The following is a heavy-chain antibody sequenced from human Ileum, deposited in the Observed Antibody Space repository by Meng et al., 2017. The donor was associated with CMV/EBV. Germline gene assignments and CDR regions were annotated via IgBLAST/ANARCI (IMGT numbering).Heavy chain of an antibody. Sequence: GESLKISCAASGFTFSSYAMHWVRQAPGKGLEWVAVISYDGSNKYYADSVKGRFTISRDNSKNTLYLQMNSLRAEDTAVYYCARSPRIAAAGTSWYFDLWGRGTRVTVSS. CDR1: GFTFSSYA. V-gene: IGHV3-30*04. CDR3: ARSPRIAAAGTSWYFDL. D-gene: IGHD6-13*01. J-gene: IGHJ2*01. CDR2: ISYDGSNK.